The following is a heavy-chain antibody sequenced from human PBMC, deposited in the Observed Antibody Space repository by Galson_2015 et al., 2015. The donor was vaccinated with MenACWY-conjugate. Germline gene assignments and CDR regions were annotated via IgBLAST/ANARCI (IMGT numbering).Heavy chain of an antibody. CDR2: ISPGDSNT. J-gene: IGHJ6*02. Sequence: QSGAEVKQPGESLKISCKGSGHYFTSYWIAWVRQIPGKGLEWMGLISPGDSNTRYSPSFQGRVTISADKSISTAYLQWSSLKASDTAMYYCARHPPGGRGMDVWGQGTTVTVSS. V-gene: IGHV5-51*01. D-gene: IGHD1-26*01. CDR1: GHYFTSYW. CDR3: ARHPPGGRGMDV.